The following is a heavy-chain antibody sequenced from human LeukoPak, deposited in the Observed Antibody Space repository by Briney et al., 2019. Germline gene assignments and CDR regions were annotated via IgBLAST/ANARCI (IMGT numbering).Heavy chain of an antibody. V-gene: IGHV3-74*01. CDR1: GLTFSDFW. D-gene: IGHD5-18*01. CDR2: VKGDGRTT. Sequence: GGSLRLSCAASGLTFSDFWMHWVRQPPGKGLVWVALVKGDGRTTIYADSVKGRFTISRDNAKNTLYLQMNSLRADDSGVYYCATGHSYGYDYWGQGVLVTVSP. CDR3: ATGHSYGYDY. J-gene: IGHJ4*02.